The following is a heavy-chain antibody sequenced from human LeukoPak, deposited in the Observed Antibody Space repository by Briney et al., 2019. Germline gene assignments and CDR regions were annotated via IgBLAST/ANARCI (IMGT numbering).Heavy chain of an antibody. D-gene: IGHD2-15*01. Sequence: ASVKVSCKVSGYTLTELSMHWVRQAPGKGLEWMGGFDPEDGETIYAQKFQGRVTMTEDTSTDTAYMELSSLRSEDTAVYYCATILSLLVVDAFDIWGQGTMVTVSS. CDR1: GYTLTELS. J-gene: IGHJ3*02. CDR3: ATILSLLVVDAFDI. CDR2: FDPEDGET. V-gene: IGHV1-24*01.